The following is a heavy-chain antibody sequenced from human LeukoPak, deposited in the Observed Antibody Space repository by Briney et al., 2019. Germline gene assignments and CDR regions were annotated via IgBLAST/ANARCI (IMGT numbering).Heavy chain of an antibody. J-gene: IGHJ6*03. Sequence: ASVKVSCKASGGTFSSYAISWVRQAPGQGLEWMGGIIPIFGTANYAQKFQGRVTITADKSTSTAYMELSSLRSEDTAVYYCARSYSSSFPLYYYYYHMDVWGKGTTVTISS. CDR1: GGTFSSYA. D-gene: IGHD6-6*01. CDR2: IIPIFGTA. V-gene: IGHV1-69*06. CDR3: ARSYSSSFPLYYYYYHMDV.